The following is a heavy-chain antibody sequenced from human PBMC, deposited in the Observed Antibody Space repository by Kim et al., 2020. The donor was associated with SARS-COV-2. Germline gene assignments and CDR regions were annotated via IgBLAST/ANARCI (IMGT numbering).Heavy chain of an antibody. CDR2: ISGSGGST. CDR1: GFTFSNYA. CDR3: AKVEGTKKRWLQSVNNAFAI. D-gene: IGHD5-12*01. V-gene: IGHV3-23*01. J-gene: IGHJ3*02. Sequence: GGSLRLSCAASGFTFSNYAMSWVRQAPGKGLEWVSAISGSGGSTYYADSVKGRFTISRDNSKNTLYLQMNSLRAEDTAVYYCAKVEGTKKRWLQSVNNAFAIWGQGTMVTVSS.